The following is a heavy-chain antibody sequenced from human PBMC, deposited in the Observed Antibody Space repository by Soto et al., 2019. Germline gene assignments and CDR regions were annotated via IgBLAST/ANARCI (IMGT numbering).Heavy chain of an antibody. J-gene: IGHJ3*02. D-gene: IGHD2-2*01. CDR2: IVVGSGNT. V-gene: IGHV1-58*01. Sequence: SVKVSCKASGFTFTSSAVQWVRQARGQRLEWIGWIVVGSGNTNYAQKFQERVTITRDMSTSTAYMELSSLRSEDTAVYYCAAVPRHCSSTSCYDMAFDIWGQGTMVTVSS. CDR3: AAVPRHCSSTSCYDMAFDI. CDR1: GFTFTSSA.